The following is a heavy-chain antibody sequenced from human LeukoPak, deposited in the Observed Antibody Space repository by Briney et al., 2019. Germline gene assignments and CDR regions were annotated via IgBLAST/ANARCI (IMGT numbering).Heavy chain of an antibody. V-gene: IGHV3-74*01. J-gene: IGHJ4*02. CDR1: GFTFSNYW. Sequence: GGSLRLSCAASGFTFSNYWMQWARHAPGKGLVWVSRIDGDGSSTNYADSVKGRFTISRDNAKNTLYLQMNSLRAEDTAVYYCARGYSGYFYYWGQGTLVTVSS. CDR2: IDGDGSST. CDR3: ARGYSGYFYY. D-gene: IGHD5-12*01.